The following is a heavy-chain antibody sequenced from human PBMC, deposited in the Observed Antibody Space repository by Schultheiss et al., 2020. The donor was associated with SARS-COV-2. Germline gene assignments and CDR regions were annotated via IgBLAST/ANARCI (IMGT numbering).Heavy chain of an antibody. J-gene: IGHJ6*02. V-gene: IGHV3-53*01. Sequence: GESLKISCAASGFTVSSNYMSWVRQAPGKGLEWVSSIDTSGDNTYYADSLEGRFTISRDNSKNTLSLEMNSLTVEDTAVYYCAKGRSGWYDPFYYGTAVWGQGTTVTVSS. D-gene: IGHD6-19*01. CDR1: GFTVSSNY. CDR2: IDTSGDNT. CDR3: AKGRSGWYDPFYYGTAV.